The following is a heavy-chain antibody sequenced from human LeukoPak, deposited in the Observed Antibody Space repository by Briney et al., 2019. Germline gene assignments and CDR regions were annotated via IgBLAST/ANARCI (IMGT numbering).Heavy chain of an antibody. J-gene: IGHJ5*02. CDR1: GYTFTSYD. Sequence: ASVKVSCKASGYTFTSYDINWVRQATGQGLEWMGIINPSGGSTSYAQKFQGRVTMTRDTSTSTVYMELSSLRSEDTAVYYCARSGGDYGSGSYPIHPWGSFTAFGPFDPWGQGTLVTVSS. CDR3: ARSGGDYGSGSYPIHPWGSFTAFGPFDP. D-gene: IGHD3-10*01. CDR2: INPSGGST. V-gene: IGHV1-46*01.